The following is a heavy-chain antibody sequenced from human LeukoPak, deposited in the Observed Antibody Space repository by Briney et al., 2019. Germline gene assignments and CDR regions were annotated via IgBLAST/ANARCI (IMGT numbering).Heavy chain of an antibody. Sequence: GASVKVSCKASGYTFTGYYMHWVRQAPGQGLEWMGWINPNSGGTNYAQKFQGMVTMTRDTSISTAYMELSRLRSDDTAVYYCARDLGYYDSSGYTDPWGQGTLVTVSS. CDR1: GYTFTGYY. CDR3: ARDLGYYDSSGYTDP. J-gene: IGHJ5*02. D-gene: IGHD3-22*01. CDR2: INPNSGGT. V-gene: IGHV1-2*02.